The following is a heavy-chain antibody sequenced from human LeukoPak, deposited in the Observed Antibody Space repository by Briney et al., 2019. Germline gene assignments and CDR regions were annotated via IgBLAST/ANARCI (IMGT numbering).Heavy chain of an antibody. V-gene: IGHV3-23*01. CDR3: AKDLLPAAAGNKHYFDY. CDR2: ISGSGGST. J-gene: IGHJ4*02. Sequence: PGGSLRLSCAASGFTFSSYAMSWVRQAPGKGLEWVSAISGSGGSTYYADSVKGRFTIPRDNSKNTLYLQMNSLRAEDTAVYYCAKDLLPAAAGNKHYFDYWGQGTLVTVSS. D-gene: IGHD6-13*01. CDR1: GFTFSSYA.